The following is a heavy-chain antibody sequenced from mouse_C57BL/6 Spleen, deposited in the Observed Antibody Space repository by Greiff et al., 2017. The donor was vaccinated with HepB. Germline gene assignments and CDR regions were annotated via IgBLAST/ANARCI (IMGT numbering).Heavy chain of an antibody. CDR3: AREDYYGSSAD. CDR1: GYTFTSYW. Sequence: VQLQQPGAELVKPGASVKLSCKASGYTFTSYWMHWVKQRPGQGLEWIGMIHPNSGSTNYNEKFKSKATLTVDKSSSTAYMQLSSLTSEDSAVYYCAREDYYGSSADWGQGTLVTVSA. V-gene: IGHV1-64*01. D-gene: IGHD1-1*01. CDR2: IHPNSGST. J-gene: IGHJ3*01.